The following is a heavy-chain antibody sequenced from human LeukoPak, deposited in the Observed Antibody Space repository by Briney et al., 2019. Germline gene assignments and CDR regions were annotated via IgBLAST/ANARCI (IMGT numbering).Heavy chain of an antibody. J-gene: IGHJ4*02. D-gene: IGHD6-19*01. CDR2: ISYDGSNK. CDR3: ARDRSRRAKYSSGWYPFDY. Sequence: GGSLRLSCAASGFTFSSYGMHWVRQAPGKGLEWVAVISYDGSNKYYADSVKGRFTISRDNSKNTLYLQMNSLRAEDTAVYYCARDRSRRAKYSSGWYPFDYWGQGTLVTVSS. V-gene: IGHV3-30*03. CDR1: GFTFSSYG.